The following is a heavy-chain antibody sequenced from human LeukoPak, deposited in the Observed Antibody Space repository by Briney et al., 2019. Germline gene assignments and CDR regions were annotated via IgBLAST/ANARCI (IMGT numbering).Heavy chain of an antibody. V-gene: IGHV4-39*07. J-gene: IGHJ4*02. D-gene: IGHD5-18*01. CDR2: IYYSGST. CDR3: ARALGYGYGHAGMYYFDY. Sequence: GSLRLSCAASGFTFSSYSMNWVRQPPGKGLEWIGSIYYSGSTYYNPSLKSRVTISVDTSKNQFSLKLSSVTAADTAVYYCARALGYGYGHAGMYYFDYWGQGTLVTVSS. CDR1: GFTFSSYS.